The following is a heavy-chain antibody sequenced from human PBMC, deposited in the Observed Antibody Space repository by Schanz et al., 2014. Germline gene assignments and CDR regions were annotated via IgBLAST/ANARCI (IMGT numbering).Heavy chain of an antibody. CDR1: GIDFSSYS. J-gene: IGHJ2*01. CDR3: ERPYQAGWVPIFYWNFDL. D-gene: IGHD3-9*01. Sequence: EVQLVESGGGLVKPGGSLRLSCAASGIDFSSYSMNWVRQAPGKGLEWVSTISTSSGYIYYADSVNARFTISRDNGQNSLYLQMNSPKAEDTAVSYCERPYQAGWVPIFYWNFDLWGRGALVTVSS. CDR2: ISTSSGYI. V-gene: IGHV3-21*01.